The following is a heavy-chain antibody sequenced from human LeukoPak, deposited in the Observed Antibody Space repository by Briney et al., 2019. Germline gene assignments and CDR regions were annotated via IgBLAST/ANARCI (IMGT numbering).Heavy chain of an antibody. J-gene: IGHJ4*02. CDR3: ARDLAYYGSGRGTLSYFDY. CDR1: GFTVSSNY. D-gene: IGHD3-10*01. CDR2: IYSGGST. V-gene: IGHV3-66*01. Sequence: EAGGSLRLSCAASGFTVSSNYMSWVRQAPGKGLEWVSVIYSGGSTYYADSVKGRFTISRDNSKNTLYLQMNSLRAEDTAVYYCARDLAYYGSGRGTLSYFDYWGQGTLVTVSS.